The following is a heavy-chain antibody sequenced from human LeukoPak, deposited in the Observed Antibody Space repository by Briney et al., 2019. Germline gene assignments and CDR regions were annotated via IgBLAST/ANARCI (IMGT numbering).Heavy chain of an antibody. Sequence: QPGGSLRLSCAASGFTFSNYWMSWVRQAPGKGLEWVANIKQDGSEKYYVDSVKGRFTISRDNAENSLYLQMNSLRAEDTAVYYCARALDSSSSRYQAFEYWGQGTLVTVSS. CDR2: IKQDGSEK. V-gene: IGHV3-7*01. CDR1: GFTFSNYW. CDR3: ARALDSSSSRYQAFEY. D-gene: IGHD2-2*01. J-gene: IGHJ4*02.